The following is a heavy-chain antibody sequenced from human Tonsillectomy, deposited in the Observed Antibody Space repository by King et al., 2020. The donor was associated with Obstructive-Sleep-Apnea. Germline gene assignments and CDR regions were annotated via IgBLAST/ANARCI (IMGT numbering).Heavy chain of an antibody. V-gene: IGHV3-30*02. J-gene: IGHJ4*02. CDR1: GFTFSSYA. CDR2: IRYDGSEK. D-gene: IGHD2/OR15-2a*01. Sequence: VQLVESGGGVVQPGGSLRLSCAASGFTFSSYAIHWVRQAPGRGLEWVAFIRYDGSEKYYADSVKGRFTISRDSSEKTGYLQMNSLRAEDTAVYYCAKDKIGVIRPHKNYFDYWGQGTLVTVSS. CDR3: AKDKIGVIRPHKNYFDY.